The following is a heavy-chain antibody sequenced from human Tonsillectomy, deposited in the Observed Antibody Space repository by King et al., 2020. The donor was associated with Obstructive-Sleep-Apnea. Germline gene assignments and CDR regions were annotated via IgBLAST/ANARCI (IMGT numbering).Heavy chain of an antibody. D-gene: IGHD2-2*01. V-gene: IGHV4-39*07. Sequence: QLQESGPGLVKPSETLSLTCTVSGGSISSSSYYWGWIRQPPRKGLEGIWSIYYSGCTCYNPPLTSRVTMSVEASKKQFSLKLSSVTAADTAVYYCARAWRVVPAADAFDIWGQGTVVTVSS. CDR2: IYYSGCT. CDR3: ARAWRVVPAADAFDI. CDR1: GGSISSSSYY. J-gene: IGHJ3*02.